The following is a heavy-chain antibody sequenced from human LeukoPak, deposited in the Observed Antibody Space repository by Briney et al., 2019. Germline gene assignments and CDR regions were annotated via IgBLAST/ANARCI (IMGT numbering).Heavy chain of an antibody. V-gene: IGHV3-7*01. J-gene: IGHJ4*02. Sequence: PGGSLRLSCATSGSTFSNYWMSWVRQAPGKGLEWVANIKRDGREIHYVDSVKGRFTISRDNTKNSVYLQMNSLRDEDTAVYYCARVPGRAPDFWGQGTLLIVSS. CDR2: IKRDGREI. D-gene: IGHD1-26*01. CDR1: GSTFSNYW. CDR3: ARVPGRAPDF.